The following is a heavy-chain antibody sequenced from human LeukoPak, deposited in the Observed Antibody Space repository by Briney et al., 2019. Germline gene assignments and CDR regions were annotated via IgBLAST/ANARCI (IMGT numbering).Heavy chain of an antibody. CDR2: INHSGST. CDR1: GGSFSGYY. CDR3: ARARVFDIVVVPAAIFDYYYYMDV. V-gene: IGHV4-34*01. D-gene: IGHD2-2*01. Sequence: PSETLSLTCAVYGGSFSGYYWSWIRQPPGKGLEWIGEINHSGSTNYNPSLKSRVTISVDTSKNQFSLKLSSVTAADTAVYYCARARVFDIVVVPAAIFDYYYYMDVWGKGTTVTVSS. J-gene: IGHJ6*03.